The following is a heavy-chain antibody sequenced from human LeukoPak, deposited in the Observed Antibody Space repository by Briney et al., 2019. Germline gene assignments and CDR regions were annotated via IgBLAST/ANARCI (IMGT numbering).Heavy chain of an antibody. CDR1: GLTYSSHW. D-gene: IGHD3-10*01. Sequence: GGSLRLSCVGSGLTYSSHWMSWVRQAPGRGPEWVANIKQDGSGVDYVESVKGRFTISRDNAKSSFYLQMNSLRAEDTAIYYCERDFIWGQGTPVTVSS. J-gene: IGHJ4*02. CDR2: IKQDGSGV. V-gene: IGHV3-7*05. CDR3: ERDFI.